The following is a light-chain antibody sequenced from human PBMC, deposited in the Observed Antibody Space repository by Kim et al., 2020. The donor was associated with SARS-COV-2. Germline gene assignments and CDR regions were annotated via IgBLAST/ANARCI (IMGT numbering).Light chain of an antibody. Sequence: DTIECQSSQSVSYSSNNKNYLTWYQQKPGQPPKLLIYWASTRESGVPDRFSGSGSGTDFTLTISSLQAEDVAVYYCHQYYGAPWTFGLGTKVDIK. CDR3: HQYYGAPWT. V-gene: IGKV4-1*01. J-gene: IGKJ1*01. CDR2: WAS. CDR1: QSVSYSSNNKNY.